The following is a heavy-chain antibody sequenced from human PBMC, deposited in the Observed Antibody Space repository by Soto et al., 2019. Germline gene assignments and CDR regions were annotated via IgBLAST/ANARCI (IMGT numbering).Heavy chain of an antibody. CDR3: ARGVAARPPYYYGTDV. Sequence: SETLSLTCAVSGYSISSGHYWGWIRQPPGKGLEWIGSIYHSGSTYYNPSLKSRVTISVDTSKNQFSLKLSSVTAADTAVYYCARGVAARPPYYYGTDVRGQGTTVTVSS. J-gene: IGHJ6*02. D-gene: IGHD6-6*01. CDR2: IYHSGST. CDR1: GYSISSGHY. V-gene: IGHV4-38-2*01.